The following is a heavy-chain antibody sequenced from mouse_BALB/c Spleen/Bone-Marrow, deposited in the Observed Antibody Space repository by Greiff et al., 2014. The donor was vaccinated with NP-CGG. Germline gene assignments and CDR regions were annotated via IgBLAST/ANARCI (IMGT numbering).Heavy chain of an antibody. D-gene: IGHD1-2*01. CDR2: IYPGDGDT. V-gene: IGHV1-87*01. CDR1: GYTFTSYW. J-gene: IGHJ4*01. CDR3: ARSRTTATAMDY. Sequence: QVQLQQSGAELARPGASVKLSCKASGYTFTSYWMQWVKQRPGQGLEWIGAIYPGDGDTRYTQKFKGKATLTADKSSSTAYTQLSSLASEDSAVYYCARSRTTATAMDYWGQGTSVTVSS.